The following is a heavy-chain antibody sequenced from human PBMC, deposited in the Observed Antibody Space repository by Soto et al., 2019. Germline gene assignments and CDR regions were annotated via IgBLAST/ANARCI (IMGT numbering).Heavy chain of an antibody. J-gene: IGHJ6*03. CDR2: INPSGGST. CDR1: GYTFTSYY. Sequence: GASVKVSCKASGYTFTSYYMHWVRQAPGQGLEWMGIINPSGGSTSYAQKFQGRVTMTRDTSTSTAYMELSSLRSEDTAVYYCAAAPRGRYFVWLSNRHMYYHYYMAFWGKGTTVTVSS. V-gene: IGHV1-46*01. CDR3: AAAPRGRYFVWLSNRHMYYHYYMAF. D-gene: IGHD3-9*01.